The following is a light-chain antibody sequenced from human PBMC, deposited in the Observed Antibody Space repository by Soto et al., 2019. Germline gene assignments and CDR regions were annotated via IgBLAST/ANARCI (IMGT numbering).Light chain of an antibody. Sequence: QSALTQPASVSGSPGQSITISCTGTSSDVGGYNYVSWYQQHPGKAPKLMIYEVTNRPSGVSNRFSGSKSGNTASLTISGLQAEDEADYYCSSYTSSYIYVFGTGTKVTVL. CDR3: SSYTSSYIYV. V-gene: IGLV2-14*01. CDR2: EVT. J-gene: IGLJ1*01. CDR1: SSDVGGYNY.